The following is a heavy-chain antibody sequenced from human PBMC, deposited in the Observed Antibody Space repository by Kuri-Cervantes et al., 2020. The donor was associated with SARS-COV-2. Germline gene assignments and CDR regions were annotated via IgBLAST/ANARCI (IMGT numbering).Heavy chain of an antibody. J-gene: IGHJ4*02. Sequence: GGSLRLSCAASGFTFDDYGMSWVRQAPGKGLEWVSGINWNGGSTGYADSVKGRFTISRDNSKNTLYLQMNSLRAEDTAVYYCAKDRVYCSGGSCPLYYWGQGTLVTVSS. CDR2: INWNGGST. D-gene: IGHD2-15*01. V-gene: IGHV3-20*04. CDR3: AKDRVYCSGGSCPLYY. CDR1: GFTFDDYG.